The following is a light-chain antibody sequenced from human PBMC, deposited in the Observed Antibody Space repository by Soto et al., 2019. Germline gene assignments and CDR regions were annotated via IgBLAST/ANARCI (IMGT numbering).Light chain of an antibody. CDR3: AAWDDSLSGYV. Sequence: QSVLTQPPSASGTPGQRVTISCSGSSSNIGSNYVYWYQQLPGTATKLLIYRNNKRPSGVPDRFSGSKSGTSASLAISGRRCEDEADYYCAAWDDSLSGYVFGTGTKLTV. CDR1: SSNIGSNY. V-gene: IGLV1-47*01. J-gene: IGLJ1*01. CDR2: RNN.